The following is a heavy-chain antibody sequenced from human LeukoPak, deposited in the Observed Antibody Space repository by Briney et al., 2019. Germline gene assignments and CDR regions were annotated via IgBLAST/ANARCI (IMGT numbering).Heavy chain of an antibody. V-gene: IGHV4-34*01. CDR1: GGSISGYY. CDR2: INHSGST. Sequence: SETLSLTCSVSGGSISGYYWSWIRQPPGKGLEWIGEINHSGSTNYNPSLKSRVTISVDTSKNQFSLKLSSVTAADTAVYYCARSEGHDYGDLYYFDYWGQGTLVTVSS. CDR3: ARSEGHDYGDLYYFDY. J-gene: IGHJ4*02. D-gene: IGHD4-17*01.